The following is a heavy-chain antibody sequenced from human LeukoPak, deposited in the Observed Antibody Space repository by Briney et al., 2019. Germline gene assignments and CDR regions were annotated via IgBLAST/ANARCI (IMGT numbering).Heavy chain of an antibody. Sequence: GGSLRLSCAASGFTFSSYGIHWVRQSSGKGLEWVAVISYDGSSKYYADSVKGRFTISRDNSKNTLYLQMNSLRAEDTAVYYCAKDKVERYYFDYWGQGTLVTVSS. CDR3: AKDKVERYYFDY. CDR1: GFTFSSYG. V-gene: IGHV3-30*18. J-gene: IGHJ4*02. D-gene: IGHD1-1*01. CDR2: ISYDGSSK.